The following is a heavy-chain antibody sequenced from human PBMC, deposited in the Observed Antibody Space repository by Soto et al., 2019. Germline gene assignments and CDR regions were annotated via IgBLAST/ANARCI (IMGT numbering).Heavy chain of an antibody. V-gene: IGHV1-69*02. Sequence: QVQLVQSGAEVKKPGSSVKVSCKASGGTFSSYTISWVRQAPGQGLEWMGRIIPILGIANYAQKFQGRVTITADKSTSKAYMKLSRLRYEDTAVYYWPRGPLGSNWFDTWDKGTLVTVSS. J-gene: IGHJ5*02. CDR3: PRGPLGSNWFDT. CDR2: IIPILGIA. CDR1: GGTFSSYT. D-gene: IGHD2-15*01.